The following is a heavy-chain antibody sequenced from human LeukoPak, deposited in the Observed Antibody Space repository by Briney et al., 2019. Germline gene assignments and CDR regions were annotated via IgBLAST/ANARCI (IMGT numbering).Heavy chain of an antibody. V-gene: IGHV4-4*07. CDR2: IYTSGST. CDR1: GVSMNYYF. D-gene: IGHD3-22*01. CDR3: AREDYDSSGYYRHAFDI. Sequence: SETLSLTCTVSGVSMNYYFWNWIRQPAGKGLEWIGRIYTSGSTNYNPSLKSRVTMSVDTSKNQFSLKLSSVTAADTAVYYCAREDYDSSGYYRHAFDIWGQGTMVTVSS. J-gene: IGHJ3*02.